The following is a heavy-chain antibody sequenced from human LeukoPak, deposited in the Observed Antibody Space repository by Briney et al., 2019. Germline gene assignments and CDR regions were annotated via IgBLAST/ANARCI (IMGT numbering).Heavy chain of an antibody. D-gene: IGHD6-19*01. Sequence: GGSLRLSCAPSGFTFSNYGMHWVRQAPGKGLEWVAFIRYDGTNKYSAGSVKGRFTISRDNSKNTLYLQMNSLRAEDTALYYCARDLTYSGWYYFDYWGQGPRSPSPQ. CDR1: GFTFSNYG. V-gene: IGHV3-30*02. J-gene: IGHJ4*02. CDR3: ARDLTYSGWYYFDY. CDR2: IRYDGTNK.